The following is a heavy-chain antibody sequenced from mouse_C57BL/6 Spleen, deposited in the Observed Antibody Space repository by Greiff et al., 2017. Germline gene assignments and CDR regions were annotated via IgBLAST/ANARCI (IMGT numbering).Heavy chain of an antibody. CDR1: GYTFTDYN. CDR2: INPNNGGT. V-gene: IGHV1-18*01. D-gene: IGHD1-1*01. CDR3: ASYYGSSYEGWFAY. J-gene: IGHJ3*01. Sequence: EVQLQQSGPELVKPGASVKIPCKASGYTFTDYNMDWVKQSHGKSLEWIGDINPNNGGTIYNQKFKGKATLTVDKSSSTAYMELRSLTSEDTAVYYCASYYGSSYEGWFAYWGQGTLVTVSA.